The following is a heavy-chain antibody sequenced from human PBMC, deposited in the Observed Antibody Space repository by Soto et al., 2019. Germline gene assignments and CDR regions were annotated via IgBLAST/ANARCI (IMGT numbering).Heavy chain of an antibody. J-gene: IGHJ4*02. CDR3: ARLHDYGDGFDY. V-gene: IGHV1-3*01. D-gene: IGHD4-17*01. CDR2: INAGNGNT. CDR1: GYTFTSYA. Sequence: GASVKVSCKASGYTFTSYAMHWVRQAPGQRLEWMGCINAGNGNTKYSQKFQGRVTITRDTSASTAYMKLSSLRSEDTAVYYCARLHDYGDGFDYCGQGTLVTVSS.